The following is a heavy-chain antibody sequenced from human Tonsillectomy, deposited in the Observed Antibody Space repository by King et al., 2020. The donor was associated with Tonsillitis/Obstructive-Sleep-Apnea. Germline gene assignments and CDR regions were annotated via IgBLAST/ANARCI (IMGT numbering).Heavy chain of an antibody. J-gene: IGHJ4*02. D-gene: IGHD7-27*01. CDR1: GFTFSSYW. CDR3: ARGALGISPHFDC. CDR2: INNDASST. V-gene: IGHV3-74*01. Sequence: QRVESGGGLVQPGGSLRLSCAASGFTFSSYWMHWVRQAPGKGLVWVSRINNDASSTNYADSVKGRLTISRDNAKNTLYLQMNSLRAEDTAVYYCARGALGISPHFDCWGQGTLVTVSS.